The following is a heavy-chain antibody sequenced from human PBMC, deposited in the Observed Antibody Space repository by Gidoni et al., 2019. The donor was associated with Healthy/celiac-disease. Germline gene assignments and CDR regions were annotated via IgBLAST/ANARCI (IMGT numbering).Heavy chain of an antibody. J-gene: IGHJ4*02. CDR3: AREFSGGYSYGNFDY. D-gene: IGHD5-18*01. Sequence: EVQLVESGGGLVKPGGSLRLSCAASGFTFSSYSMNWVRQAPGKGLEWVSSISSSSSYIYYADSVKGRFTISRDNAKNSLYLQMNSLRAEDTAVYYCAREFSGGYSYGNFDYWGQGTLVTVSS. V-gene: IGHV3-21*01. CDR1: GFTFSSYS. CDR2: ISSSSSYI.